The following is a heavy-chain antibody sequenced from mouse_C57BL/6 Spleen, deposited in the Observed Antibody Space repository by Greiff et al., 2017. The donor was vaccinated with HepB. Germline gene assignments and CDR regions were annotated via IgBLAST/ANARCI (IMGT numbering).Heavy chain of an antibody. CDR2: ISDGGSYT. D-gene: IGHD1-1*01. V-gene: IGHV5-4*01. CDR3: ARDDGVTTVVATRYFDV. CDR1: GFTFSSYA. J-gene: IGHJ1*03. Sequence: EVQGVESGGGLVKPGGSLKLSCAASGFTFSSYAMSWVRQTPEKRLEWVATISDGGSYTYYPDNVKGRFTISRDNAKNNLYLQMSHLKSEDTAMYYCARDDGVTTVVATRYFDVWGTGTTVTVSS.